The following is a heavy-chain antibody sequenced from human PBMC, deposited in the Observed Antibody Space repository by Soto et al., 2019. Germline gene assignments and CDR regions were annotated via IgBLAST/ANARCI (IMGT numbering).Heavy chain of an antibody. CDR2: MNPNSGNT. J-gene: IGHJ6*02. Sequence: DSGRASCRASGYTLPGSDMIGVRQAPEKGLEWMGWMNPNSGNTGYAQKFQGRVTMTRNTSISTAYMELSSLRSEDTAVYYCARGGRLRYLYSGTAVWVQRTKVTVSS. V-gene: IGHV1-8*01. D-gene: IGHD3-9*01. CDR1: GYTLPGSD. CDR3: ARGGRLRYLYSGTAV.